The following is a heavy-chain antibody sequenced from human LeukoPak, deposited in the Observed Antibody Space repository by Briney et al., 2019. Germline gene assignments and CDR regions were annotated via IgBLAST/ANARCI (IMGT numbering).Heavy chain of an antibody. CDR3: AREGNNDPIPYFDY. CDR1: GGSFSGYY. D-gene: IGHD2-8*01. Sequence: SETLSLTCAVYGGSFSGYYWSWIRQPPGKGLEWIGEINHSGSTNYNPSLKSRVTISVDTSKNQFSLKLSSVTAADTAVYYCAREGNNDPIPYFDYWAREPWSPSPQ. J-gene: IGHJ4*02. V-gene: IGHV4-34*01. CDR2: INHSGST.